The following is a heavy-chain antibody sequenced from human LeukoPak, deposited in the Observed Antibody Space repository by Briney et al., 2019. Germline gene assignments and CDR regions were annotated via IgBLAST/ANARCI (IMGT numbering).Heavy chain of an antibody. CDR1: GGAISSYH. CDR2: IYTSGIT. CDR3: ARVGDYALKD. J-gene: IGHJ4*02. Sequence: SETLSLTCTVSGGAISSYHWSWIRQPAGKGLEWIGRIYTSGITNYNPSLKSRVTMSVDTSKNQFSLKLSSVTAADTGVYYCARVGDYALKDWGQGTLVTVSS. V-gene: IGHV4-4*07. D-gene: IGHD3-16*01.